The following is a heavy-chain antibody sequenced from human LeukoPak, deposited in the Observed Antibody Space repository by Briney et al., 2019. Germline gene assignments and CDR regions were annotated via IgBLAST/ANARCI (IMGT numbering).Heavy chain of an antibody. CDR3: ATYDNWVAGDV. J-gene: IGHJ6*02. CDR1: EFMFSDYW. D-gene: IGHD1-1*01. V-gene: IGHV3-7*01. CDR2: INKDGSEE. Sequence: GESLRLSCAASEFMFSDYWMSWVRQAPGKGPEWVASINKDGSEEYYADSVKGRFTVSRDNAKNSLFLQMNNLRVEDTAIYYCATYDNWVAGDVWGQGTTVSVSS.